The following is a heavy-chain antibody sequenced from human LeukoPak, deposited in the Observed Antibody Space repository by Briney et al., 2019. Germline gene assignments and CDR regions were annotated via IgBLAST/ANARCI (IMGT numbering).Heavy chain of an antibody. CDR3: ARLEFVNIVVVPAAMHVDY. V-gene: IGHV4-39*01. D-gene: IGHD2-2*01. CDR2: IYYSGST. Sequence: SETLSLTCTVSGGSISSSSYYWGWIRQPPGKGLEWIGSIYYSGSTYYNPSLKSRVTISVDTSKNQFSLKLSSVTAADTAVYYCARLEFVNIVVVPAAMHVDYWGQGTLVTVSS. CDR1: GGSISSSSYY. J-gene: IGHJ4*02.